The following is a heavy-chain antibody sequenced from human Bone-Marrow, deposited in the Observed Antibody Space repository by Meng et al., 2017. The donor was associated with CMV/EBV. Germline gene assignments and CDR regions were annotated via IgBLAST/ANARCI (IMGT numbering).Heavy chain of an antibody. V-gene: IGHV4-34*01. D-gene: IGHD6-6*01. CDR2: INHSGST. J-gene: IGHJ6*02. CDR3: ARGSGIAARPNPSGGMDV. CDR1: GGSFSGYY. Sequence: SQTLSLTCAVYGGSFSGYYWSWIRQPPGKGLEWIGEINHSGSTNYNPSLKSRVTISVDTSKNQFSLKLSSVTAADTAVYYCARGSGIAARPNPSGGMDVWGQGTKVPSP.